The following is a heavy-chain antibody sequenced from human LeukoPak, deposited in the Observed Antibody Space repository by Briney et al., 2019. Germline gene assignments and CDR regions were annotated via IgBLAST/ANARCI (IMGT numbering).Heavy chain of an antibody. J-gene: IGHJ3*02. D-gene: IGHD2-8*02. CDR3: AADPLVPDAFDI. CDR2: IVVGSANT. Sequence: GASVKVSCKASGFTFSSSAMQWVRQARGQRLEWIGWIVVGSANTNYAQKFQERVTITRDMSTSTVYMELSSLRSEDTAVYYCAADPLVPDAFDIWGQGTMVTVSS. CDR1: GFTFSSSA. V-gene: IGHV1-58*02.